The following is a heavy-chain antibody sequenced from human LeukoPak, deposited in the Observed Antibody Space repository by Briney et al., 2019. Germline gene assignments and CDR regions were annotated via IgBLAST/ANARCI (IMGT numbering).Heavy chain of an antibody. J-gene: IGHJ4*02. CDR3: AKVLWVGELYTMPFDC. CDR1: GFTLSSHA. D-gene: IGHD3-10*01. CDR2: VSGSGTIA. Sequence: LTGGSLRLSCAASGFTLSSHAMTWVRQAPGKGLQWVSVVSGSGTIAHYADSVKGRFTTSRDNSKNTLYLEMNNLGAEDTAVYYCAKVLWVGELYTMPFDCWGQGTLVTVSS. V-gene: IGHV3-23*01.